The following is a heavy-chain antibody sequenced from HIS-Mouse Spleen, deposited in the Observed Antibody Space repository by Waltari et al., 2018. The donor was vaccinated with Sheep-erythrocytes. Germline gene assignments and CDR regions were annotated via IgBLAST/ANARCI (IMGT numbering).Heavy chain of an antibody. D-gene: IGHD6-6*01. Sequence: QVQLQQWGAGLLKPSETLSLTCAVYGGSFSGYYWSWIRQPPGKGLEWIGEINHSGSTNHTPCLKRRVTIAVDTSKNQFSLQLSSVTAADTAVYYCARALSIAARPNWFDPWGQGTLVTVSS. CDR2: INHSGST. J-gene: IGHJ5*02. V-gene: IGHV4-34*01. CDR1: GGSFSGYY. CDR3: ARALSIAARPNWFDP.